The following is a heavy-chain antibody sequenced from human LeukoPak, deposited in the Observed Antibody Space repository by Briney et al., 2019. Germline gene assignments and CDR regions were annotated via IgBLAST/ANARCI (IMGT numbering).Heavy chain of an antibody. CDR1: GGTFSSYA. CDR2: IIPIFGTA. D-gene: IGHD3-9*01. J-gene: IGHJ6*03. V-gene: IGHV1-69*05. Sequence: ASVNLSCNASGGTFSSYAISWVRQAPGQGLEWMGGIIPIFGTANYAQQFQRRVTIHTNESQSKAYVELSRLRSEDTAVYYCASDRYYDILTAPGYYYYYYMDVWGKGTTVTVSS. CDR3: ASDRYYDILTAPGYYYYYYMDV.